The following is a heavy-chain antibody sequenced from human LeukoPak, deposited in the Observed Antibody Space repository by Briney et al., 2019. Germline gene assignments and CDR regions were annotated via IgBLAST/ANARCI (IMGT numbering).Heavy chain of an antibody. V-gene: IGHV4-34*01. CDR1: VGSFSGYH. Sequence: SETRSLTCAVYVGSFSGYHWNWIRQPPGKGPEWIGEVNESGGTNINPSLRSRVILSVDTSMNQFSLKLISVTAADTGVYYCARGQGATVPKVGKNWFDPWGHGTRVIVSP. CDR2: VNESGGT. D-gene: IGHD1-26*01. J-gene: IGHJ5*02. CDR3: ARGQGATVPKVGKNWFDP.